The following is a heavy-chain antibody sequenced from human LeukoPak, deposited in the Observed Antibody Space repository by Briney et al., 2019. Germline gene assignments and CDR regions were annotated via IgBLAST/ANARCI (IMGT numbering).Heavy chain of an antibody. CDR1: GVTFSSYT. CDR3: ARAPGGILTGLDV. V-gene: IGHV1-69*02. J-gene: IGHJ6*02. CDR2: IIPILGIA. D-gene: IGHD3-9*01. Sequence: SVKVSCKASGVTFSSYTISWVRQAPGQGLEWMARIIPILGIANYAQKFQGRVTITADKSTRTAYMELSSLRSEDTAVYYCARAPGGILTGLDVWGQGTTVTVSS.